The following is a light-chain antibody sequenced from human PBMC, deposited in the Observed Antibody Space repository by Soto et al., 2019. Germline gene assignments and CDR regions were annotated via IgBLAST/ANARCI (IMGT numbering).Light chain of an antibody. CDR3: QQSYSIPT. CDR2: GAS. Sequence: DIQMTQSPSPLSAAVGDRVTITCRASQSISNFLNWYQQKPGKAPKLLIYGASSLQSGVPSRFSGSGSGTDFTLTISSLQPEDFATYYCQQSYSIPTFGGGAKVEIK. CDR1: QSISNF. V-gene: IGKV1-39*01. J-gene: IGKJ4*01.